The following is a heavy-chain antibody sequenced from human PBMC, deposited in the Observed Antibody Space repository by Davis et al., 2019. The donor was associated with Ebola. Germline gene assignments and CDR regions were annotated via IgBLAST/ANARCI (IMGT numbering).Heavy chain of an antibody. CDR2: IYYSGST. CDR3: ARIHAIFGVMDV. V-gene: IGHV4-59*08. Sequence: SETLSLTCPLSGASFSSYYWSWIRQPPGKGLEWIGYIYYSGSTNYNPSLKSRVTISADTSKNQSPRKLISVTAAATAVYYCARIHAIFGVMDVWGQGTTVGVSS. D-gene: IGHD3-3*01. J-gene: IGHJ6*02. CDR1: GASFSSYY.